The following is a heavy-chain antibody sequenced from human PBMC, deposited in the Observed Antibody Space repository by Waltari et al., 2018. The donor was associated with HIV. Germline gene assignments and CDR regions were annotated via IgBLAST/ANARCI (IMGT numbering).Heavy chain of an antibody. V-gene: IGHV1-8*01. CDR1: GDTSTGYD. Sequence: QVQLVQSGAEVKKPGASVTVSCKLSGDTSTGYDINWVRRATGQGLEWMGWINPKSGKTGYSRRFEGRISMARNTSISTTYMELGGLTFQDTAVYYCVASPRGVFLGNFWGQGTQLNVSS. D-gene: IGHD1-1*01. CDR2: INPKSGKT. J-gene: IGHJ4*02. CDR3: VASPRGVFLGNF.